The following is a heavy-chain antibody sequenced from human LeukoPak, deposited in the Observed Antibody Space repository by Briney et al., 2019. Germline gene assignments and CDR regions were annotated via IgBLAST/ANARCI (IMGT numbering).Heavy chain of an antibody. CDR3: ARGGLFDY. CDR1: GVSFSGYY. V-gene: IGHV4-34*01. D-gene: IGHD3/OR15-3a*01. J-gene: IGHJ4*02. CDR2: INHSGST. Sequence: SETLSLTCAVYGVSFSGYYWSWIRQPPGRGLGWIGEINHSGSTNYHPSIKSRVTISVDTSKNQFSLKLSSVTAADTAVYYCARGGLFDYWGQGTLVTVSS.